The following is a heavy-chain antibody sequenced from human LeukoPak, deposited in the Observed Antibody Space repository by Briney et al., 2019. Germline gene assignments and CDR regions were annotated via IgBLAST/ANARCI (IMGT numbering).Heavy chain of an antibody. D-gene: IGHD3-22*01. CDR1: GGSISSSNW. J-gene: IGHJ4*02. CDR3: ARNYYDSSGYLRPFDY. Sequence: SGTLSLTCAVSGGSISSSNWWSWVRQPPGKGLEWIGGTYHSGSTNYNPSLKSRVTISVDKSKNQFSLKLSSVTAADTAVYYCARNYYDSSGYLRPFDYWGQGTLVTVSS. CDR2: TYHSGST. V-gene: IGHV4-4*02.